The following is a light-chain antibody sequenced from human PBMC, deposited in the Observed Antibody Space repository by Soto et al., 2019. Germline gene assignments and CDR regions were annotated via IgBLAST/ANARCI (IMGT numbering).Light chain of an antibody. Sequence: EVVMTQSPGTLSVSPGERATISCRASQGVSSSLAWYQQKPGQAPKLLIYGASTRATGIPARFSGSGSGTEFTLTISSLQSEDFAVYYCQKYNNSPLTFGGGTKVEIK. CDR2: GAS. CDR1: QGVSSS. V-gene: IGKV3-15*01. CDR3: QKYNNSPLT. J-gene: IGKJ4*01.